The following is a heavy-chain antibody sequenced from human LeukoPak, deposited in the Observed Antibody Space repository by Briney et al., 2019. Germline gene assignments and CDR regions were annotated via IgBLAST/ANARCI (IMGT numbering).Heavy chain of an antibody. Sequence: ASVTVSCKASGYTFTSYYIHGVRQAPGQGPDWMGYINPRNGATNYSQKFQGRLTMTRDTSISTAYMEVSSLKSDDTAVYYCARDPRDTGGSYDSWGQGTLLTVSS. J-gene: IGHJ5*01. CDR3: ARDPRDTGGSYDS. D-gene: IGHD2-8*02. CDR2: INPRNGAT. CDR1: GYTFTSYY. V-gene: IGHV1-2*02.